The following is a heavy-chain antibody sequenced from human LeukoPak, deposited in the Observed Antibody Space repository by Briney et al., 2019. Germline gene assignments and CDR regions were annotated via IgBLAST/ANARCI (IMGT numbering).Heavy chain of an antibody. D-gene: IGHD6-19*01. CDR2: INHSGST. Sequence: SETLSLTCAVYGGPFSGYYWSWIRQPPGKGLEWIGEINHSGSTNYNPSLKSRVTISVDTSKNQFSLKLSSVTAADTAVYYCARTRRQWLGYFDYWGQRTLVTVSS. J-gene: IGHJ4*02. CDR3: ARTRRQWLGYFDY. V-gene: IGHV4-34*01. CDR1: GGPFSGYY.